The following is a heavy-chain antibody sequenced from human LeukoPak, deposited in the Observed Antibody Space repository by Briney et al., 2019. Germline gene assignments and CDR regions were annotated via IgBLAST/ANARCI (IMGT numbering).Heavy chain of an antibody. CDR3: ARGSGTYSNYNYYYYYMDV. CDR2: INHSGST. J-gene: IGHJ6*03. Sequence: SETLSLTCAVYGGSFSGYYWSWIRQPPGKGLEWIGEINHSGSTNYNPSLKSRVTISVDTSKNQFSLKLSSVTAADTAVYYCARGSGTYSNYNYYYYYMDVWGKETTVTVSS. V-gene: IGHV4-34*01. D-gene: IGHD4-11*01. CDR1: GGSFSGYY.